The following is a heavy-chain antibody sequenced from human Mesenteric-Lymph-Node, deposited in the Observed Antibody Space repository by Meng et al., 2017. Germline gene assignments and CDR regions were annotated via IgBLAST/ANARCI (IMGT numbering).Heavy chain of an antibody. CDR1: GFTFSSYT. Sequence: QVGLVGSGGGLVQPGGSLRLSWVASGFTFSSYTMHWVRQAPGKGLEWVAVVWYDGSEKYYGDSVKGRFTISRDNSEKMLYLQMNSLRAEDTAVYYCARDSYGGVNSHWGQGTLVTVSS. D-gene: IGHD3-16*01. J-gene: IGHJ1*01. CDR2: VWYDGSEK. V-gene: IGHV3-33*08. CDR3: ARDSYGGVNSH.